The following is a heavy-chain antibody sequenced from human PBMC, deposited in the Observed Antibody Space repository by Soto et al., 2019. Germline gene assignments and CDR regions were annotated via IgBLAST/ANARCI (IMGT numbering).Heavy chain of an antibody. Sequence: EASVKVSCKASGGTFSSYAISWVRQAPGQGLEWMGGIIPIFGTANYAQKFQGRVTITADKSTSTAYMELSSLRSEDTAVYYCARAHTSIHDYYDSSGAFDIWGQGTMVTVSS. D-gene: IGHD3-22*01. CDR1: GGTFSSYA. CDR3: ARAHTSIHDYYDSSGAFDI. CDR2: IIPIFGTA. V-gene: IGHV1-69*06. J-gene: IGHJ3*02.